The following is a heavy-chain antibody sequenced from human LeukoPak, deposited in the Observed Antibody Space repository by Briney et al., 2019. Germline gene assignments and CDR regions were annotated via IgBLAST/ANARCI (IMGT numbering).Heavy chain of an antibody. Sequence: SETLSLTCTVSGGSISSNSYYWGWIRQPPGKGLEWIGSIYYSGGTYYNPSLKSRVTISIDTSKNQFSLKLRSVTAADTAVYYCAREDQWLEDYWGQGTLVTVSS. CDR3: AREDQWLEDY. V-gene: IGHV4-39*07. CDR1: GGSISSNSYY. D-gene: IGHD5-12*01. CDR2: IYYSGGT. J-gene: IGHJ4*02.